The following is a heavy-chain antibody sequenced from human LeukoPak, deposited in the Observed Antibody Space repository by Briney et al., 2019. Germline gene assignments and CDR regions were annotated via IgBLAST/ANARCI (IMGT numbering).Heavy chain of an antibody. J-gene: IGHJ4*02. CDR2: IKQDVSEK. CDR1: GFTFSIYW. CDR3: ARAGLWFGAPWD. V-gene: IGHV3-7*03. D-gene: IGHD3-10*01. Sequence: GGSLRLSCAASGFTFSIYWMSWVRQAPGKGLEWVANIKQDVSEKYYVDSVKGRFTISRDNAKNSLYLQMNSLRAEDTAVYYCARAGLWFGAPWDWGQGTLVTVSS.